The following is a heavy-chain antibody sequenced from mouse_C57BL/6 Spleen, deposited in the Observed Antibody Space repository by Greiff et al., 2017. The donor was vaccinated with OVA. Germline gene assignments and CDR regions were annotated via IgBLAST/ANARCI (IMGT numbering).Heavy chain of an antibody. J-gene: IGHJ4*01. CDR2: IDPSDSET. CDR3: ALITTVVSSYAMDY. Sequence: VQLQQSGAELVRPGSSVKLSCKASGYTFTSYWLHWVKQRPIQGLEWIGNIDPSDSETHYNQKFKDKATLTVDKSSSTAYMQLSSLTSEDSAVYYCALITTVVSSYAMDYWGQGTSVTVSS. CDR1: GYTFTSYW. V-gene: IGHV1-52*01. D-gene: IGHD1-1*01.